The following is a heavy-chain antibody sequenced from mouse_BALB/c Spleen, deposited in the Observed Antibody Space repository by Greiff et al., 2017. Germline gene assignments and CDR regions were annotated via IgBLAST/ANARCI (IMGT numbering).Heavy chain of an antibody. Sequence: QVHVKQSGAELVRPGTSVKISCKASGYTFTNYWLGWVKQRPGHGLEWIGDIYPGGGYTNYNEKFKGKATLTADTSSSTAYMQLSSLTSEDSAVYFCEYYYVSYAMDYWGQGTSVTVSS. D-gene: IGHD1-1*01. V-gene: IGHV1-63*02. J-gene: IGHJ4*01. CDR2: IYPGGGYT. CDR3: EYYYVSYAMDY. CDR1: GYTFTNYW.